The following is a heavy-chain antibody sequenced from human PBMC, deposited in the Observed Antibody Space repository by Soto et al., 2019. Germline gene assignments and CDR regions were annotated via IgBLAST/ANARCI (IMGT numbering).Heavy chain of an antibody. CDR1: GGSMSSYY. Sequence: SETLSLTCTVSGGSMSSYYWSWIRQPPGKGLEWIGYIYYSGSTNYNPSLQGRVTISVDTSKNQFSLKLSSVTAADTAVYYCARVGDDFRHYYYYYSMDVWGKGTTVTVSS. J-gene: IGHJ6*03. V-gene: IGHV4-59*01. CDR3: ARVGDDFRHYYYYYSMDV. CDR2: IYYSGST. D-gene: IGHD3-3*01.